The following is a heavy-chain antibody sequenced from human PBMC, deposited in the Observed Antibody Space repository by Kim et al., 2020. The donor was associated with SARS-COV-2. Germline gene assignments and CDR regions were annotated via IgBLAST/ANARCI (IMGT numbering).Heavy chain of an antibody. D-gene: IGHD3-9*01. CDR3: ARVYYDILTGYYTPFLDY. Sequence: GGSLRLSCAASGFTFSSYWMSWVRQAPGKGLEWVANIKQDGSEKYYVDSVKGRFTISRDNAKNSLYLQMNSLRAEDTAVYYCARVYYDILTGYYTPFLDYWGQGTLVTVSS. CDR1: GFTFSSYW. CDR2: IKQDGSEK. J-gene: IGHJ4*02. V-gene: IGHV3-7*03.